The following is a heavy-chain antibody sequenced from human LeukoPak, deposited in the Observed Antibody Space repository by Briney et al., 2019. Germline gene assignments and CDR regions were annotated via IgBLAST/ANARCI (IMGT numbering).Heavy chain of an antibody. CDR2: IYTSGST. CDR1: GGSINTYY. CDR3: ARRAGGTMVRGVTFDY. J-gene: IGHJ4*02. Sequence: SETLSLTCTVSGGSINTYYWSWIRQPAGKGLEWIGHIYTSGSTNYNPSLKSRVTMSLDTSKNQFSLKLRSVTAADTAVYYCARRAGGTMVRGVTFDYWGQGTLVTVSS. V-gene: IGHV4-4*07. D-gene: IGHD3-10*01.